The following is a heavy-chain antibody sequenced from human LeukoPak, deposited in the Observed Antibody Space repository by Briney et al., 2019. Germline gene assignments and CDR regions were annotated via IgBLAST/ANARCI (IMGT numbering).Heavy chain of an antibody. CDR3: ARDKWLRDY. J-gene: IGHJ4*02. D-gene: IGHD5-12*01. Sequence: ASVKVSCKASGYTFIDYYIHWVRQAPGQGLEWMGRINPNSGDTNYAQKFEGRVTMTRDTSIRTAYMELSGLTSDDTAVYFCARDKWLRDYWGQGTLVAVSS. CDR2: INPNSGDT. CDR1: GYTFIDYY. V-gene: IGHV1-2*02.